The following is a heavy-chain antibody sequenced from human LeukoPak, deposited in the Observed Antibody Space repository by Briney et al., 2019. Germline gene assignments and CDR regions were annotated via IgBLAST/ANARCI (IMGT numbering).Heavy chain of an antibody. CDR3: ARDIVRTMIVVVHADAFDI. Sequence: GGSLRLSCAASGFTFSSYAMSWVRQAPGKGLEWVSSISSSSSYIYYADSVKGRFTISRDNAKNSLYLQMNSLRAEDTAVYYCARDIVRTMIVVVHADAFDIWGQGTMVTVSS. CDR2: ISSSSSYI. V-gene: IGHV3-21*01. CDR1: GFTFSSYA. J-gene: IGHJ3*02. D-gene: IGHD3-22*01.